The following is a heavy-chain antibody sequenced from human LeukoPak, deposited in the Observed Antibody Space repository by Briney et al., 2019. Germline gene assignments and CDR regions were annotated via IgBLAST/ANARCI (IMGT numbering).Heavy chain of an antibody. CDR2: IYYSGST. CDR1: GASISTYY. CDR3: ARVSVYMGYNFDY. Sequence: KPSETLSLTCTVSGASISTYYWSWIRQPPGKGLEWIGYIYYSGSTNYNPSLKSRVTISVDTSKNQFSLKLSSVTAADTAVYYCARVSVYMGYNFDYWGPGTLVTVSS. V-gene: IGHV4-59*01. J-gene: IGHJ4*02. D-gene: IGHD5-24*01.